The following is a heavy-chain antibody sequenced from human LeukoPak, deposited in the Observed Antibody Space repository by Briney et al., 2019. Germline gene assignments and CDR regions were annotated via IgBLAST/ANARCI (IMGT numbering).Heavy chain of an antibody. Sequence: PGGSLRLSCAASGFTFSSYAMHWVRQAPGKGMEWVAVISYDGSNKYYADSVKGRFTISRDNSKNTLYLQMNSLRAEDTAVYYCASYRSGSLDYWGQGTLVTVSS. V-gene: IGHV3-30*04. D-gene: IGHD1-26*01. CDR1: GFTFSSYA. CDR2: ISYDGSNK. CDR3: ASYRSGSLDY. J-gene: IGHJ4*02.